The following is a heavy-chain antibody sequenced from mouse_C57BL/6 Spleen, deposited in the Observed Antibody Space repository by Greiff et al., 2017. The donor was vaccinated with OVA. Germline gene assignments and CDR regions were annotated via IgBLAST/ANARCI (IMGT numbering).Heavy chain of an antibody. V-gene: IGHV1-80*01. CDR2: IYPGDGDT. D-gene: IGHD1-1*01. CDR3: ARESVLLWFAY. J-gene: IGHJ3*01. CDR1: GYAFSSYW. Sequence: QVQLQQSGAELVKPGASVKISCKASGYAFSSYWMNWVKQRPGKGLEWIGQIYPGDGDTNYNGKFKGKATLTADKSSSTAYMQLSSLTSEDAAVYFCARESVLLWFAYWGQGTLVTVSA.